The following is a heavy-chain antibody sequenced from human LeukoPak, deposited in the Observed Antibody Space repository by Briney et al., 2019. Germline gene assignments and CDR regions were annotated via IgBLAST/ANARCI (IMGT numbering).Heavy chain of an antibody. CDR2: INPNSGGT. CDR3: AREAQRWVVEVVVTAIGTAGFDP. J-gene: IGHJ5*02. CDR1: GYTFTGYD. V-gene: IGHV1-2*02. Sequence: ASVKVSCRASGYTFTGYDMHWVRQAPGQGLEWMGWINPNSGGTNYAQKFQGRVTMTRDTSISTAYMELSRLRSDDTAVYYCAREAQRWVVEVVVTAIGTAGFDPWGQETLVTVSS. D-gene: IGHD2-21*02.